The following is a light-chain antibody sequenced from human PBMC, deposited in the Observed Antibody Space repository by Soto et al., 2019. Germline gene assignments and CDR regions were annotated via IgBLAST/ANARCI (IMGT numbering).Light chain of an antibody. CDR3: ETWDTTTRV. V-gene: IGLV4-60*03. Sequence: QSVLTQSSSASASLGSSVRLTCTLSSGHSRNAIAWHQQQPGKAPRSLMKVESSGSYNKGGGVPDRFSGSSSGTDRYLSISNLQSEDEAEYYCETWDTTTRVFGGGTQLTVL. CDR1: SGHSRNA. CDR2: VESSGSY. J-gene: IGLJ7*01.